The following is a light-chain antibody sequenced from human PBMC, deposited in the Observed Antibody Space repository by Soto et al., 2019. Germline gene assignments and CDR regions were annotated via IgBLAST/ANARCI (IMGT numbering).Light chain of an antibody. J-gene: IGLJ1*01. CDR3: SSYTDSSNYV. CDR2: EVS. V-gene: IGLV2-14*01. Sequence: QSALTQPASVSGSPGQSITISCSGTSSDVGGYKYVSWYQQHPGKAPKLMIYEVSYRPSGVSNRFSGSRSGNTASLTISGLQAEDEADYYCSSYTDSSNYVFGTGTKVTVL. CDR1: SSDVGGYKY.